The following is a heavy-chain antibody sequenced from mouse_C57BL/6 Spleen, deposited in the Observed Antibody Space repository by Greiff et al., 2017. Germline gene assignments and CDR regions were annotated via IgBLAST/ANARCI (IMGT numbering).Heavy chain of an antibody. CDR1: GFTFSDYG. V-gene: IGHV5-17*01. CDR3: ARGGWLLGYFDV. J-gene: IGHJ1*03. D-gene: IGHD2-3*01. Sequence: DVMLVESGGGLVKPGGSLKLSCAASGFTFSDYGMHWVRQAPEKGLEWVAYISSGSSTIYYADTVKGRFTISRDNAKNTLFLQMTSLRSEDTAMYYCARGGWLLGYFDVWGTGTTVTVSS. CDR2: ISSGSSTI.